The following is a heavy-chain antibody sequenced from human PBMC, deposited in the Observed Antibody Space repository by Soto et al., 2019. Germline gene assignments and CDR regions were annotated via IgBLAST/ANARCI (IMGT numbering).Heavy chain of an antibody. Sequence: SETLSLTCTVSGGSISSSSYYWGWIRQPPGKGLEWIGSIYYSGSTYYNPSLKSRVTMSVDTSKNQFSLKLTSVTAVDTAVYYCATMGTPATGLYYFDYWGQGTLVTVS. CDR3: ATMGTPATGLYYFDY. V-gene: IGHV4-39*07. J-gene: IGHJ4*02. CDR1: GGSISSSSYY. CDR2: IYYSGST. D-gene: IGHD1-7*01.